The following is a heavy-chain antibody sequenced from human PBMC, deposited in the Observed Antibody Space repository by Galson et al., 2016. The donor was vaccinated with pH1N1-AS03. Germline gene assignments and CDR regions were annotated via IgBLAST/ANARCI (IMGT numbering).Heavy chain of an antibody. V-gene: IGHV1-69*13. Sequence: SVKVSCKVSGGTFSSYAISWVRQAPGQGLEWMGGIIPIFGTPNFAQKFQGRVTITADESTSTAYMELSSLRSEDTAVYFYARGPDYWSDRHYYYGMDVWGQGTTVTVSS. D-gene: IGHD3-3*01. CDR3: ARGPDYWSDRHYYYGMDV. CDR2: IIPIFGTP. J-gene: IGHJ6*02. CDR1: GGTFSSYA.